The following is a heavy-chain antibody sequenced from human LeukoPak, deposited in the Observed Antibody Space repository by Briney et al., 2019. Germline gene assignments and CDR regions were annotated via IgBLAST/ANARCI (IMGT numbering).Heavy chain of an antibody. CDR3: ARGSSWYGTGGFDY. D-gene: IGHD6-13*01. Sequence: SETLSLTCTVSGGSISSYYWSWIRQPAGKGLEWIGRIYTSGSTNYNPSLKSRVTISVDKSKNQFSLKLSSVTAADTAVHYCARGSSWYGTGGFDYWGQGTLVTVSS. CDR2: IYTSGST. J-gene: IGHJ4*02. CDR1: GGSISSYY. V-gene: IGHV4-4*07.